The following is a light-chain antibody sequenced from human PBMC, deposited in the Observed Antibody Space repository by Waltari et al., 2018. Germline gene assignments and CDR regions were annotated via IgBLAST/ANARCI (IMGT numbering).Light chain of an antibody. CDR3: YQYSNWPPYS. J-gene: IGKJ2*03. V-gene: IGKV3-15*01. Sequence: TQSPATLSVSPGERVTLSCRASQSVYRYLAWYQQKPGQAPRLLIYGESTRSSGIPDRFSGSGSGTEFTLNISSLQSEDFAVYYCYQYSNWPPYSFGQGTMLEIK. CDR1: QSVYRY. CDR2: GES.